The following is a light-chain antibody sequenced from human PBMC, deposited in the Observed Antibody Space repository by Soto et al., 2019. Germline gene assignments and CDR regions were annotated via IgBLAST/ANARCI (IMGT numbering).Light chain of an antibody. CDR2: DAS. V-gene: IGKV3-11*01. Sequence: EIVLTQSPATLSLSPGERATLSCRASQSVSKYLAWYQQKPGQAPRLLIHDASNRATGIAARFSGSGSGTDFTLTISSIETEDFGVYYCQQRSNWPQITFGGGTKVEIK. CDR3: QQRSNWPQIT. J-gene: IGKJ4*01. CDR1: QSVSKY.